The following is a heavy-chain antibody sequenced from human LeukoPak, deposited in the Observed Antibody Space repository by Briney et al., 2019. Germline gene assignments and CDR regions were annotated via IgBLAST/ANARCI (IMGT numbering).Heavy chain of an antibody. J-gene: IGHJ3*02. V-gene: IGHV3-30*03. CDR1: GFTFTSYG. CDR3: ARDLLEDSSPDAFDI. CDR2: ISYDGSNK. Sequence: PGGSLRLSCAASGFTFTSYGMNWVRQAPGKGLEWVAVISYDGSNKYYADSVKGRFTISRDNSKNTLYLQMNSLRAEDTAVYYCARDLLEDSSPDAFDIWGQGTMVTVSS. D-gene: IGHD6-13*01.